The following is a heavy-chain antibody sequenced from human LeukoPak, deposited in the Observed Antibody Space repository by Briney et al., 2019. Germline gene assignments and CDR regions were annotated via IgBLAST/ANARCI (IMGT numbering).Heavy chain of an antibody. CDR1: GFTLSDYY. CDR3: ASHSSSWEYYFDY. V-gene: IGHV3-11*01. Sequence: GGSLRLSCAASGFTLSDYYMSWIRQAPGKGLEWVSYISSSGSTIYYADSVKGRFTISRDNAKNSLYLQMNSLRAEDTAVYYCASHSSSWEYYFDYWGQGTLVTVSS. J-gene: IGHJ4*02. D-gene: IGHD6-13*01. CDR2: ISSSGSTI.